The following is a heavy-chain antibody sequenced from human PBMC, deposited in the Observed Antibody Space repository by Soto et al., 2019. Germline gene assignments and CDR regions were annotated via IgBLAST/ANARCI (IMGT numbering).Heavy chain of an antibody. CDR3: ARDIFTPGTELELRGDAFDI. CDR1: GYPFTSYG. J-gene: IGHJ3*02. Sequence: ASVKVSFKASGYPFTSYGISLVRQAPGQGLEWMGWISAYNGNTNYAQKLQGRVTMTTDTSTSTAYMELRSLSSDDTAVYYCARDIFTPGTELELRGDAFDIWGQGTLVTVSS. D-gene: IGHD1-7*01. CDR2: ISAYNGNT. V-gene: IGHV1-18*04.